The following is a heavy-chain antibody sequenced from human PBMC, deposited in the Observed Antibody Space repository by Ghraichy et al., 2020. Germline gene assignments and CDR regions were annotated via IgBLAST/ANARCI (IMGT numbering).Heavy chain of an antibody. CDR3: ARHGAGLYYYGSASDY. V-gene: IGHV4-39*01. CDR2: IYYSGST. Sequence: SETLSLTCTVSGGSISSSSYYWGWIRQPPGKGLEWIGSIYYSGSTYYNPSLKSRVTISVDTSKNQFSLKLSSVTAADTAVYYCARHGAGLYYYGSASDYWGQGTLVTVSS. D-gene: IGHD3-10*01. J-gene: IGHJ4*02. CDR1: GGSISSSSYY.